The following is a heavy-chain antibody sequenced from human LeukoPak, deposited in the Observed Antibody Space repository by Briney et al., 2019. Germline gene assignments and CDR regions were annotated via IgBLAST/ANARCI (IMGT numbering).Heavy chain of an antibody. J-gene: IGHJ3*02. Sequence: GGSLRLSYAAYGFTCSSYSMNWVRQAPGKGLEWVSYISSSSSTIYYADSVKGRFTISRDNAKNSLYLQMNSLRAEDTAVYYCAREGPNDAFDIWGQGTMVTVSS. CDR1: GFTCSSYS. CDR2: ISSSSSTI. CDR3: AREGPNDAFDI. V-gene: IGHV3-48*01.